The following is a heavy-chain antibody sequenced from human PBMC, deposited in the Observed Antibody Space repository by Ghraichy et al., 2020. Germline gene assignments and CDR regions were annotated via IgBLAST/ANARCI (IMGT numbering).Heavy chain of an antibody. CDR2: IRSKANSYAT. CDR3: TRHASNYYGSGSYPN. CDR1: GFTFSGSA. D-gene: IGHD3-10*01. J-gene: IGHJ4*02. Sequence: GGSLRLSCAASGFTFSGSAMHWVRQASGKGLEWVGRIRSKANSYATAYAASVKGRFTISRDDSKNTAYLQMNSLKTEDTAVYYCTRHASNYYGSGSYPNWGQGTLVTVSS. V-gene: IGHV3-73*01.